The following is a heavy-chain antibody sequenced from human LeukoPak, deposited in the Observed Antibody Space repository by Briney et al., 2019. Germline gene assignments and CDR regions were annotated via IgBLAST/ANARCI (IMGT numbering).Heavy chain of an antibody. CDR2: INTDGSST. J-gene: IGHJ4*02. V-gene: IGHV3-74*01. CDR1: GFTFSSYW. CDR3: VRELYYFDY. Sequence: GGSLRLSCAVSGFTFSSYWMHWVRQAPGKGLVWVSRINTDGSSTTYADSVKGRFTISRDSAKNTLSLQMNSLRAEDTAVYYCVRELYYFDYWGQGTLVTVSS.